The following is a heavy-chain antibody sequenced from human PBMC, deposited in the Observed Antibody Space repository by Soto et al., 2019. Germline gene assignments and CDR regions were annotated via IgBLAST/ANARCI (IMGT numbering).Heavy chain of an antibody. CDR1: GFSLSTNGVG. CDR3: AHRRFVLLSPCDLGIVDS. V-gene: IGHV2-5*02. J-gene: IGHJ4*02. D-gene: IGHD3-16*01. Sequence: QITLKESGPMLVNHTQTLTLTCTFSGFSLSTNGVGGGCIRQTSQPPGKALEWLALIYWDDDKRYSPSLRSRLDITKDTSNNEVVLTMTNMAPADTATYYCAHRRFVLLSPCDLGIVDSWGQGTLVTVSS. CDR2: IYWDDDK.